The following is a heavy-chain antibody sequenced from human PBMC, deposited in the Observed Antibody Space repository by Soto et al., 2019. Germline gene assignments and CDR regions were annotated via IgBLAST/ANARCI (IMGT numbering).Heavy chain of an antibody. Sequence: SVKVSCKASGGTFDNFIMNWVRQTPGRGLEWMGGIVPMLGTPTYAEKFKGRVTISATGSTSTMYMEVTSLRSEDTAIYYCARTGTYSSSLSQYSGMDVWGQGTTVTVSS. CDR1: GGTFDNFI. D-gene: IGHD1-26*01. V-gene: IGHV1-69*13. CDR3: ARTGTYSSSLSQYSGMDV. CDR2: IVPMLGTP. J-gene: IGHJ6*02.